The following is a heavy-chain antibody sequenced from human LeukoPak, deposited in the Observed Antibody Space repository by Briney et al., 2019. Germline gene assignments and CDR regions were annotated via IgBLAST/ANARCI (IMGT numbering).Heavy chain of an antibody. D-gene: IGHD5-24*01. Sequence: GGSLRLSCVASDFSFSNYDMYWVRQAAGRGLEWVSALGTNGDTYYLGSVKGRFTISRDNSKNTLYLQMNSLRAEDTAVYYCARGAGYNYPYYFDYWGQGTLVTVSS. CDR1: DFSFSNYD. J-gene: IGHJ4*02. V-gene: IGHV3-13*01. CDR3: ARGAGYNYPYYFDY. CDR2: LGTNGDT.